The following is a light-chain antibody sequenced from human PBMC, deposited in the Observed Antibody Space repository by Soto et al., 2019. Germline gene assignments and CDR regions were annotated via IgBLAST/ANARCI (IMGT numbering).Light chain of an antibody. Sequence: ILMTQSPGTLSVSPGERANLSCRASQSVGSNLAWYQQKPGQPPRLLIYGASTRATGIPARFSGSGSGTDFTLTISRLQSEDFAVYYCQHYNNWPPWTFGRGTKVEVK. V-gene: IGKV3-15*01. CDR3: QHYNNWPPWT. CDR2: GAS. J-gene: IGKJ1*01. CDR1: QSVGSN.